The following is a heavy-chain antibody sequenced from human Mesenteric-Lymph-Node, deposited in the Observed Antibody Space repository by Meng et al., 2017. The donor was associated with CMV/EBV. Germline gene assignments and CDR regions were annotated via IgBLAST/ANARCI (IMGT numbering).Heavy chain of an antibody. CDR3: ATGYMSSWDY. V-gene: IGHV5-51*01. D-gene: IGHD6-13*01. CDR2: IYPGDSDT. CDR1: GYTFASYW. Sequence: GESLKISCKASGYTFASYWIGWVRQMPGKGLEWMGIIYPGDSDTRYSPSFQGQVTISADKSIDTAYLQWSSLKAADSAMYYCATGYMSSWDYWGQGTLVTVSS. J-gene: IGHJ4*02.